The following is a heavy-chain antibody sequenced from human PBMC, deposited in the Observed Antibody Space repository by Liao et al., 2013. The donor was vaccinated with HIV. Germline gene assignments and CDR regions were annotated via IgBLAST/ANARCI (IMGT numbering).Heavy chain of an antibody. CDR2: INHSGST. J-gene: IGHJ1*01. D-gene: IGHD3-22*01. V-gene: IGHV4-34*01. CDR1: GGSFSGYY. CDR3: ARGRPLYYYDSSGYTLAEYFQH. Sequence: QVQLQESGPGLVKPSETLSLTCAVYGGSFSGYYWSWIRQPPGKGLEWIGEINHSGSTNYNPSLKSRVTISVDTSKNQFSLKLSSVTAADTAVYYCARGRPLYYYDSSGYTLAEYFQHWARAPWSPSPQ.